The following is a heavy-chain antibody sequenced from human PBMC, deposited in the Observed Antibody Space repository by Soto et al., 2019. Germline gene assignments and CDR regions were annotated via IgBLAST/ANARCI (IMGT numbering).Heavy chain of an antibody. Sequence: QVLLMQSGAEVKKPGPSVKVSCTSSGGPFSSYGISWVRQVPGQGLEWLGGIIPLFGTPSYARKFQDRLTISADESTTTAYMELSSLTSEDTAMYFCARDGTIQMANFDFWGQGTLVTVSS. D-gene: IGHD1-1*01. CDR1: GGPFSSYG. V-gene: IGHV1-69*01. J-gene: IGHJ4*02. CDR3: ARDGTIQMANFDF. CDR2: IIPLFGTP.